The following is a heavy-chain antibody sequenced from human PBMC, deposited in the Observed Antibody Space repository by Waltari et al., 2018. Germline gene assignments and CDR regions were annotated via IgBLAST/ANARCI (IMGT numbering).Heavy chain of an antibody. J-gene: IGHJ3*01. Sequence: QLQMVQSGDEVKKPGAPVKVSCKVSGRSPSQFFLHWGRQAPEEELKWMGGSVPGPVDALHAQQFHGRRLMTEETSPDTSYMALSSLRSEDTAVYYCATGTYCSGVYRPPFPLNSWGQGTMVIVSS. CDR2: SVPGPVDA. D-gene: IGHD2-15*01. V-gene: IGHV1-24*01. CDR3: ATGTYCSGVYRPPFPLNS. CDR1: GRSPSQFF.